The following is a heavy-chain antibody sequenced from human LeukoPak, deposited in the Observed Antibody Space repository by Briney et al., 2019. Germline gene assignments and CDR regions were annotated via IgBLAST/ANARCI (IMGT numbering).Heavy chain of an antibody. CDR2: IYYSGST. Sequence: SETLSLTCTVSGDSISSYFWSWIRQPPGKGLQWIGYIYYSGSTIYNPSLKSRVTISVDTSKNQFSLKLSSVTAADTAVYYCARASEDYYYYYMDVWGKGTTVTISS. D-gene: IGHD1-14*01. CDR1: GDSISSYF. CDR3: ARASEDYYYYYMDV. V-gene: IGHV4-59*01. J-gene: IGHJ6*03.